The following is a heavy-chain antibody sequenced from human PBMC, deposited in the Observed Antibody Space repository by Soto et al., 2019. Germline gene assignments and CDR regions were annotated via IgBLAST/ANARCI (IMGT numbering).Heavy chain of an antibody. Sequence: ASVKVSCKASGGTFRNHVFNWVRQAPGQGLEWMGGIIPIIGTPNYAQKFQGRVTITADASTNTVYLDVSSLRSQDTAVYYCARDLEFRDGNISHLDYWGQGTLVTVS. CDR2: IIPIIGTP. J-gene: IGHJ4*02. CDR3: ARDLEFRDGNISHLDY. CDR1: GGTFRNHV. D-gene: IGHD3-10*01. V-gene: IGHV1-69*13.